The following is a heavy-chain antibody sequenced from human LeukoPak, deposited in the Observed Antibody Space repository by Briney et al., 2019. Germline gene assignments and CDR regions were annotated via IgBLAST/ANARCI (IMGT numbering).Heavy chain of an antibody. Sequence: PSETLSLTCAVYGGSFSGYYWSWIRQPPGKGLEWIGEINHSGSTNYNPSLKSRVTISVDTSKNQFSLKLSSMTAADTAVYYCARGKQQLGNYYFDYWGQGTLVTVSS. CDR1: GGSFSGYY. D-gene: IGHD6-13*01. J-gene: IGHJ4*02. CDR3: ARGKQQLGNYYFDY. V-gene: IGHV4-34*01. CDR2: INHSGST.